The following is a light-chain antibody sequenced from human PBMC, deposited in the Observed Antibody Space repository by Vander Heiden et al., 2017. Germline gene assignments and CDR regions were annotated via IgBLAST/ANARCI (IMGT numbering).Light chain of an antibody. CDR2: DVS. V-gene: IGLV2-14*01. CDR3: SSYTSSSTRV. CDR1: SSDDGGYKY. Sequence: QSALTQPASVSGSPGQSINISCTGASSDDGGYKYASWYQQHPGKAPKLMIYDVSNRPSGVSNRFSGSKSGNTAALTISGLQAEDEADYYCSSYTSSSTRVFGTGTKVTVL. J-gene: IGLJ1*01.